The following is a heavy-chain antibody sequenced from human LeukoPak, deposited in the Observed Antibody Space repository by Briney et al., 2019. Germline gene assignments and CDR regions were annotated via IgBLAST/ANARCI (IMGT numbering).Heavy chain of an antibody. CDR1: GFTFSNAW. CDR2: IKQDGSEK. CDR3: ARREGRTYYYDSSGYSPCDY. D-gene: IGHD3-22*01. V-gene: IGHV3-7*01. Sequence: PGGSLRLSCAASGFTFSNAWMNWVRQAPGKGLEWVANIKQDGSEKYYVDSVKGRFTISRDNAKNSLYLQMNSLRAEDTAVYYCARREGRTYYYDSSGYSPCDYWGQGTLVTVSS. J-gene: IGHJ4*02.